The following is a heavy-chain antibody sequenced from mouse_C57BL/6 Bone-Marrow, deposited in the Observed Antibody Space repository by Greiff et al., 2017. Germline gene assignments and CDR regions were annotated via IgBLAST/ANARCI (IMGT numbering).Heavy chain of an antibody. CDR3: ARHNTLRGYFDV. Sequence: EVHLVESGGGLVQPGGSLKLSCAASGFTFSDYYMYWVRQTPEQRLEWVAYISNGGGSTYYPDTVKGRFTISRDNAKNTLYLQMSRLKSEDTAMYYCARHNTLRGYFDVWGTGTTVTVSS. CDR1: GFTFSDYY. V-gene: IGHV5-12*01. CDR2: ISNGGGST. D-gene: IGHD3-2*02. J-gene: IGHJ1*03.